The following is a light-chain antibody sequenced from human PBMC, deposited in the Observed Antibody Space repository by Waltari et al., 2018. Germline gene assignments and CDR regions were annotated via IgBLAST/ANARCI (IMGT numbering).Light chain of an antibody. CDR2: HDT. CDR3: QAWDSSTVV. V-gene: IGLV3-1*01. J-gene: IGLJ2*01. CDR1: KLGDRY. Sequence: SYEVSQSPSVSVSPGQTATITCSGDKLGDRYSYWYQQKPGQSPVLVIYHDTKRPSGIPERFSGSDSGDTATLTISGTQAMDEADYFCQAWDSSTVVFGGGTRLTVL.